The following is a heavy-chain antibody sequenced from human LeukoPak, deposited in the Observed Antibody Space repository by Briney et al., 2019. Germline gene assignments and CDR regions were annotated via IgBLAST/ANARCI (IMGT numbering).Heavy chain of an antibody. Sequence: SVRVSCKASGGTFSSYAISWVRQAPGQGLEWMGRIIPILGIANYAQKFQGRVTITADKSTSTAYMELSSLRSEDTAVYYCAREDGYNPWGQGTLVTVSS. D-gene: IGHD5-24*01. J-gene: IGHJ4*02. CDR3: AREDGYNP. CDR2: IIPILGIA. CDR1: GGTFSSYA. V-gene: IGHV1-69*04.